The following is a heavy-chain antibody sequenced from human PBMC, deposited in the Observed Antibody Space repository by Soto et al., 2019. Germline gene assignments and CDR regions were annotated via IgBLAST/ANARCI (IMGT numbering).Heavy chain of an antibody. V-gene: IGHV4-61*01. CDR3: ARDRYCSGGSCSNYYYGMDV. J-gene: IGHJ6*02. CDR2: IYYSGST. CDR1: GGSVSSGSYY. D-gene: IGHD2-15*01. Sequence: SETLSLTCTVSGGSVSSGSYYWSWIRQPPGKGLEWIGYIYYSGSTNYIPSLKSRVTISVDTSKNQFSLKLSSVTAADTAVYYCARDRYCSGGSCSNYYYGMDVWGQGTTVTVSS.